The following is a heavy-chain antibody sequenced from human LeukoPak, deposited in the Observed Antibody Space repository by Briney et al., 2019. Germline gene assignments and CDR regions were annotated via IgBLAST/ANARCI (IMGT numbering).Heavy chain of an antibody. V-gene: IGHV3-23*01. CDR2: ISGGGGST. CDR1: GFILSSYA. D-gene: IGHD6-13*01. J-gene: IGHJ5*02. CDR3: AKDIGIAAARSNWFDP. Sequence: QTGGSLRLSCAASGFILSSYAMTWVRQAPGKGLEWVSAISGGGGSTFYADSVKGRFTISRDNSKNTLYLQMNSLRAEDTAVYYCAKDIGIAAARSNWFDPWGQGTLVTVSS.